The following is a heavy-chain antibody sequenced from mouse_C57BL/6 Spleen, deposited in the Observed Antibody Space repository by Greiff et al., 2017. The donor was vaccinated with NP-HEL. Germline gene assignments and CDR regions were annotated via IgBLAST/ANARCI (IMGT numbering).Heavy chain of an antibody. CDR2: ISDGGSYT. CDR3: ARADSSGYGFAY. J-gene: IGHJ3*01. Sequence: EVQGVESGGGLVKPGGSLKLSCAASGFTFSSYAMSWVRQTPEKRLEWVATISDGGSYTYYPDNVKGRFTISRDNAKNNLYLQMSHLKSEDTAMYYCARADSSGYGFAYWGQGTLVTVSA. V-gene: IGHV5-4*01. D-gene: IGHD3-2*02. CDR1: GFTFSSYA.